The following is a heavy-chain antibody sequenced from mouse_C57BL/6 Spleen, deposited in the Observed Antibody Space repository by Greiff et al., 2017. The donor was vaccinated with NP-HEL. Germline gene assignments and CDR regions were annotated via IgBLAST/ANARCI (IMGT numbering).Heavy chain of an antibody. CDR3: SYGYDRNWYFDV. J-gene: IGHJ1*03. CDR1: GYTFTSYT. V-gene: IGHV1-4*01. Sequence: VQLQQSGAELARPGASVKMSCKASGYTFTSYTMHWVKQRPGQGLEWIGYINPSSGYTKYNQKFKDTAALTADKSSSTAYMQLSSLTSEDSAVYYCSYGYDRNWYFDVWGTGTTVTVSS. D-gene: IGHD2-2*01. CDR2: INPSSGYT.